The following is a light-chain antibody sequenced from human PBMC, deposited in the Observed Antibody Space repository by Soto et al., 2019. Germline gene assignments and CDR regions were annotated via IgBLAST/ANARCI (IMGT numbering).Light chain of an antibody. J-gene: IGLJ3*02. CDR2: NNN. V-gene: IGLV1-44*01. CDR3: AAWDDSLHGPV. CDR1: SSNIGINT. Sequence: QSVLTQPPSASGTPGQRVTISCSGSSSNIGINTVSWYQQLPGTAPKRLIYNNNERPSGVSDRFSGSKSGTSASLAISGLQSADEADYYCAAWDDSLHGPVFGGGTQLTVL.